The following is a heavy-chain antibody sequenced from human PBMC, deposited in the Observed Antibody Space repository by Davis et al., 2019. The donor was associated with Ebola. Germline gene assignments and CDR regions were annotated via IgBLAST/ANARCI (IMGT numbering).Heavy chain of an antibody. V-gene: IGHV4-59*01. J-gene: IGHJ3*01. D-gene: IGHD2-2*01. CDR1: GASMTSYY. Sequence: PSETLSLTCTVSGASMTSYYWSWIRQPPGKGLEWIGYIAYTGNTIYNPSLESRATISGDTSKKQFSLRLSSVTAADTAVYYCARGGLVPAALYLWGQGTMVTVS. CDR3: ARGGLVPAALYL. CDR2: IAYTGNT.